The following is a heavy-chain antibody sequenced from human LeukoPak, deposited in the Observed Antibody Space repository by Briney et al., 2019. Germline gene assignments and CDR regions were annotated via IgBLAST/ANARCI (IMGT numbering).Heavy chain of an antibody. V-gene: IGHV3-23*01. CDR1: GFAFSSYA. D-gene: IGHD4-17*01. Sequence: PGGSLRLSCAASGFAFSSYAMSWVRQAPGKGLEWVSAISGSGGSTYYADSVKGRFTISRDNAKNSLYLQMNSLRAEDTAVYYCAREGTYGDYGIYYYYMDVWGKGTTVTVSS. J-gene: IGHJ6*03. CDR3: AREGTYGDYGIYYYYMDV. CDR2: ISGSGGST.